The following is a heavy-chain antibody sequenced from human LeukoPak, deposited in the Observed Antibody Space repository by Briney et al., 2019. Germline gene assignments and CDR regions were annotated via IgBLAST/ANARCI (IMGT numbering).Heavy chain of an antibody. D-gene: IGHD2-2*03. J-gene: IGHJ4*02. V-gene: IGHV3-21*01. CDR3: ARAHGYCSSTSCLHFDY. CDR2: IISSSSYI. Sequence: GGSLRLSCAASGFTFSTISRTWVARAQGKGWEGVSSIISSSSYIYYADSVKGRFTISRDNAKNSLYLQMNSLRAEDTAVYYCARAHGYCSSTSCLHFDYWGQGTLVTVSS. CDR1: GFTFSTIS.